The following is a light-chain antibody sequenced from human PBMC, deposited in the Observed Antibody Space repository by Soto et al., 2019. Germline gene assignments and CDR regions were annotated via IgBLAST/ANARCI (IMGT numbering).Light chain of an antibody. CDR3: SSYTNINTRACV. J-gene: IGLJ1*01. CDR1: SGDIGSYNR. CDR2: AVT. Sequence: QSALTQPASVSGSPGQSITISCTGTSGDIGSYNRVSWYQQHPGKAPTLIIYAVTDRPSGVSNRFSGSKSGNTASLTISGRQAEDEAEYYCSSYTNINTRACVFGTGTKLTVL. V-gene: IGLV2-14*01.